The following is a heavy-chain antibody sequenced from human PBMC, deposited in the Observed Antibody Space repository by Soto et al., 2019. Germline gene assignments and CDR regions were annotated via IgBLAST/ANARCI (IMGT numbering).Heavy chain of an antibody. J-gene: IGHJ5*02. D-gene: IGHD6-19*01. CDR1: GGSISSGGYY. CDR3: ARGSWGPKEYIAVAGTCWFDP. Sequence: SETLSLTCTVSGGSISSGGYYWSWIRQHPGKGLEWIGYIYYSGSTNYNPSLKSRVTISVDTSKNQFSLKLSSVTAADTAVYYCARGSWGPKEYIAVAGTCWFDPWGQGTLVTVAS. V-gene: IGHV4-61*08. CDR2: IYYSGST.